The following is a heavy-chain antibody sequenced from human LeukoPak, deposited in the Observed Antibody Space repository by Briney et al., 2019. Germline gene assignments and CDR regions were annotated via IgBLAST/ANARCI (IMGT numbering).Heavy chain of an antibody. D-gene: IGHD4-17*01. V-gene: IGHV3-7*03. Sequence: PGGSLRLSCAASGFVFSSYWMTWVRQAPGKGLEWVASINEGGSGKYYVDSVKGRFTISRDNAQKSLYLEMRSLRAEDTAVYYCARAVTSTEGYWGQGTLVTVSS. CDR2: INEGGSGK. J-gene: IGHJ4*02. CDR1: GFVFSSYW. CDR3: ARAVTSTEGY.